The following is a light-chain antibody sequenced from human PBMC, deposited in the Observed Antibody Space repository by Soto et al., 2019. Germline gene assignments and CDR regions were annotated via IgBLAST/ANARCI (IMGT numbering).Light chain of an antibody. CDR3: AAWDDSLSVHVV. J-gene: IGLJ2*01. Sequence: QSVLTQPPSASGTPGQRVTISCSGSSSNIGSNYVYWYQQLPGTAPKLLIYRNNQRPSGVPDRFSGSKSGTSASLAISGLRSEDEADYYCAAWDDSLSVHVVFCGGTKVTVL. CDR1: SSNIGSNY. CDR2: RNN. V-gene: IGLV1-47*01.